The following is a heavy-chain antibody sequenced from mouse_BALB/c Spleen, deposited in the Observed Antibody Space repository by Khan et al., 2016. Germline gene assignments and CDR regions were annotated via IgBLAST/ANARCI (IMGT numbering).Heavy chain of an antibody. Sequence: QVQLQQSGAELMKPGASVKISCKATGYTFSSYWIQWIKQRPGHGLEWIGEILPGSGSTNYNERFRGKAAFTADTSSNTVYMQLTSLTFEDSAVYYCARLTGLRDALDYWGQGTSVTVSS. CDR2: ILPGSGST. D-gene: IGHD3-1*01. J-gene: IGHJ4*01. V-gene: IGHV1-9*01. CDR3: ARLTGLRDALDY. CDR1: GYTFSSYW.